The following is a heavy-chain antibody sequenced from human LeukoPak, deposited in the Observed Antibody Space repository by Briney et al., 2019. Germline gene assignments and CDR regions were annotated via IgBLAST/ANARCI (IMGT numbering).Heavy chain of an antibody. Sequence: ASVKVSCKASGYTFTSYDINWVRQATGQGLEWMGCMNPNSGNTGYAQKFQGRVTMTRNTSISTAYMELSSLRSEDTAVYYCARTVKDYDFWSGYYTNYYYYGMDVWGQGTTVTVSS. CDR3: ARTVKDYDFWSGYYTNYYYYGMDV. V-gene: IGHV1-8*01. D-gene: IGHD3-3*01. CDR1: GYTFTSYD. CDR2: MNPNSGNT. J-gene: IGHJ6*02.